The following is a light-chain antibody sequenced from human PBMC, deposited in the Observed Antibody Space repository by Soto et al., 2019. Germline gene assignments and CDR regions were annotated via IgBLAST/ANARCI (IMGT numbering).Light chain of an antibody. Sequence: EIVLTQCPCTLSQSAGARGTLSCWASQSISSNLAWFQQKPGQTPRLLIYGASTRATGIPARFSGSGSGTEFTLTISSLQSQDFAVYYCQQYNKWPQNTFGGGTKVDIK. CDR2: GAS. V-gene: IGKV3-15*01. J-gene: IGKJ4*01. CDR3: QQYNKWPQNT. CDR1: QSISSN.